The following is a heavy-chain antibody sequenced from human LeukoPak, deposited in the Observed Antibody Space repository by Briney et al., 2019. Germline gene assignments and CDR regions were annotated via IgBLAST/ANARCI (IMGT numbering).Heavy chain of an antibody. CDR2: ISGSGDTT. Sequence: GGSLRLSCAVSGFTFSSYAMNWVRQAPGEGLEWVSVISGSGDTTYYGDSVKGRFTISRDNSKNTLYLQMNSLRVEDTAVYYCARAPGGRISAFNYWGQGTLVTVSS. D-gene: IGHD2-15*01. CDR3: ARAPGGRISAFNY. J-gene: IGHJ4*02. V-gene: IGHV3-23*01. CDR1: GFTFSSYA.